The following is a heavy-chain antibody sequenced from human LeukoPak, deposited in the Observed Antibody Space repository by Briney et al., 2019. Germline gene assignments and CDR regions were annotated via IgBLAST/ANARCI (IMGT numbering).Heavy chain of an antibody. D-gene: IGHD1-26*01. V-gene: IGHV1-18*01. J-gene: IGHJ3*01. Sequence: ASVKVSCKASGYTFTTYGISWVRQAPGQGLEWMGWISAYNGHTNYAQKLQGRVTMTADTSTTTAYMELRSLRSDDTAVYCCATGGRWELPRPYAFDFWGQGTMVTDSS. CDR1: GYTFTTYG. CDR2: ISAYNGHT. CDR3: ATGGRWELPRPYAFDF.